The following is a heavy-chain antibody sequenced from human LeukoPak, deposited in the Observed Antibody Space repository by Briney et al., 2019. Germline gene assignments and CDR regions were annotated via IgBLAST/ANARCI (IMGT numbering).Heavy chain of an antibody. CDR3: ARAMRIAVAGTPQANAFDI. CDR2: INPNSGGT. Sequence: ASVKVSRKASGYTFTGYYMHWVRQAPGQGLEWMGWINPNSGGTNYAQKFQGWVTMTRDTSISTAYMELSRLRSDDTAVYYCARAMRIAVAGTPQANAFDIWGQGTMVTVSS. J-gene: IGHJ3*02. D-gene: IGHD6-19*01. V-gene: IGHV1-2*04. CDR1: GYTFTGYY.